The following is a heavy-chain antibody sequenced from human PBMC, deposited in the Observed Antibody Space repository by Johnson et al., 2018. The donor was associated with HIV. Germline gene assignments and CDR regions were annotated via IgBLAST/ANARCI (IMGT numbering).Heavy chain of an antibody. CDR2: INWNGGRT. CDR1: GFTFDDYG. D-gene: IGHD2-8*01. V-gene: IGHV3-20*04. Sequence: VQLVESGGGVVRPGGSLRLSCAASGFTFDDYGMSWVRQAPGKGLEWVSGINWNGGRTGYADSVKGRFTISRDNAKNSLYLQMNSLRAEDTALYYCARDRREDGYCTNGVCYLRPGAFDIWGQGTMVTVSS. J-gene: IGHJ3*02. CDR3: ARDRREDGYCTNGVCYLRPGAFDI.